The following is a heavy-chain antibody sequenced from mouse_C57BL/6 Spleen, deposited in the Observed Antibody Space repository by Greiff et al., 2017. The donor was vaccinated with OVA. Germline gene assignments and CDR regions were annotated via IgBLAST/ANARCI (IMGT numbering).Heavy chain of an antibody. J-gene: IGHJ3*01. CDR2: IHPNSGST. Sequence: QVQLQQPGAELVKPGASVKLSCKASGYTFTSYWMHWVKQRPGQGLEWIGMIHPNSGSTNYNEKFKSKATLTVDKSSSTAYMQLSSLTSEDSAVYCCARGDYDDGAWFAYWGQGTLVTVSA. CDR1: GYTFTSYW. CDR3: ARGDYDDGAWFAY. D-gene: IGHD2-4*01. V-gene: IGHV1-64*01.